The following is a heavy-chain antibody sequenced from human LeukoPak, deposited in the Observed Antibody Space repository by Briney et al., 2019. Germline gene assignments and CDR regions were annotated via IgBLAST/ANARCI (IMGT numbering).Heavy chain of an antibody. D-gene: IGHD2-15*01. CDR1: GYSISSGYY. Sequence: SETLSLTCTVSGYSISSGYYRGWIRQPPGKGLEWIGSIYHSGSTYYNPSLKSRVTISVDTSKNQFSLKLSSVTAADTAVYYCARGAVLVGAAFDYWGQGTLVTVSS. CDR3: ARGAVLVGAAFDY. V-gene: IGHV4-38-2*02. CDR2: IYHSGST. J-gene: IGHJ4*02.